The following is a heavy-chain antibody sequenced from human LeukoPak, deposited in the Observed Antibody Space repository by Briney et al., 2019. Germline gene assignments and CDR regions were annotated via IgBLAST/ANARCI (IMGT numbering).Heavy chain of an antibody. CDR1: GGSVTSGSYY. CDR3: ARRPHTGYSGDWGPHDYYYGMNV. J-gene: IGHJ6*02. D-gene: IGHD6-19*01. Sequence: SETLSLTCSVSGGSVTSGSYYWSWIRQPPGKELEWIGYISYRGSTNYNPSLKSRVTISVDTSKNQFSLKLSPVTAADTAVYYCARRPHTGYSGDWGPHDYYYGMNVWGQGTTVTVSS. CDR2: ISYRGST. V-gene: IGHV4-61*01.